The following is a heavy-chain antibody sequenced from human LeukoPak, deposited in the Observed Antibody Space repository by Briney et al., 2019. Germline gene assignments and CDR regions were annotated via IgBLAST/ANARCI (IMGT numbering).Heavy chain of an antibody. V-gene: IGHV3-53*01. CDR1: GFTFSVYF. D-gene: IGHD6-13*01. J-gene: IGHJ4*02. Sequence: GGSLRLSCAASGFTFSVYFMGWVRQAPGKGLEWVSVIYSGGSTYYADSVKGRFTISRDNSKNTLYLQMNSLRAEDTAVYYCGYSSSWYNTFDYWGQGTLVTVSS. CDR2: IYSGGST. CDR3: GYSSSWYNTFDY.